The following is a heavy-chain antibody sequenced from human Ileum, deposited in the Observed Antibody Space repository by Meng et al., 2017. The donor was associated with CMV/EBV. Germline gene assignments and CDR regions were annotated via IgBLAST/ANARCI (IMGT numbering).Heavy chain of an antibody. V-gene: IGHV4-61*01. J-gene: IGHJ4*02. CDR3: ARDHYDVNYFDH. Sequence: GSLRLSCSVSGSSVNSDRFYWSWIRQPPGGGLEWIGYIYYNGSPKYNSSLKSRVTISLDTSKNQFSLEMTSVTAADTAMYYCARDHYDVNYFDHWGQGTLVTVSS. D-gene: IGHD3-16*01. CDR1: GSSVNSDRFY. CDR2: IYYNGSP.